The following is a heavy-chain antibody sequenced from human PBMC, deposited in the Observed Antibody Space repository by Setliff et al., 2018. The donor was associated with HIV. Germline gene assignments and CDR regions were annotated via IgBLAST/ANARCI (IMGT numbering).Heavy chain of an antibody. CDR3: AREFHSSGYAGIFDV. J-gene: IGHJ3*01. D-gene: IGHD3-22*01. CDR1: GGSFTDFY. Sequence: SETLSLTCAVYGGSFTDFYWTFIRQSPGKGLEWIGEITHSGSTTYDPSLKSRITVSVDTSKNQFSLKLTSVTAADMAVYFCAREFHSSGYAGIFDVWGQGTAVTVSS. CDR2: ITHSGST. V-gene: IGHV4-34*01.